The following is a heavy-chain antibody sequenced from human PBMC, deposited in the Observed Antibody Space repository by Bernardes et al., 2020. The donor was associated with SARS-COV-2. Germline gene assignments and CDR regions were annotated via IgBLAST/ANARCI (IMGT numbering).Heavy chain of an antibody. D-gene: IGHD3-10*01. V-gene: IGHV3-73*01. J-gene: IGHJ2*01. Sequence: SLSRSCIASGFNFSDSAMHWVRQASGQGLEWIGRIRSKTNSDATAFAASVKGRFTISRDDSENTAYLHMNSLKTEDTALYYCIRQFYYGSGTYYYWYFDLWGRGTLVTVSS. CDR2: IRSKTNSDAT. CDR1: GFNFSDSA. CDR3: IRQFYYGSGTYYYWYFDL.